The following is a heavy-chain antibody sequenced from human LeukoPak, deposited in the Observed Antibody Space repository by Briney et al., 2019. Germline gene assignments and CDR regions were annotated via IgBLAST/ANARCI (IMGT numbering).Heavy chain of an antibody. D-gene: IGHD3-9*01. CDR3: AKADYDILTGYYHPFDY. Sequence: GGSLRLSCTASGFTVSGNYMNGVRQAPGKGLEWVSVVYTDGNIFYAASVKGRFTISRDNSKNTLYLQMNSLRAEDTAVYYCAKADYDILTGYYHPFDYWGQGTLVTVSS. CDR2: VYTDGNI. J-gene: IGHJ4*02. V-gene: IGHV3-53*01. CDR1: GFTVSGNY.